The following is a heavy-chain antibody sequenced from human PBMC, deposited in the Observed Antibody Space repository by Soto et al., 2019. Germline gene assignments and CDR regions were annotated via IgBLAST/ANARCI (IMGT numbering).Heavy chain of an antibody. Sequence: SVKVSCKASGGTFSSYAISWVRQAPGQGLEWMGGIIPIFGTANYAQKFQGRVTITADESTSTAYMELSSLRSEDTAVYYCARGRRGYSYDYDAFDIWGQGTMVTVSS. J-gene: IGHJ3*02. CDR3: ARGRRGYSYDYDAFDI. V-gene: IGHV1-69*13. CDR2: IIPIFGTA. CDR1: GGTFSSYA. D-gene: IGHD5-18*01.